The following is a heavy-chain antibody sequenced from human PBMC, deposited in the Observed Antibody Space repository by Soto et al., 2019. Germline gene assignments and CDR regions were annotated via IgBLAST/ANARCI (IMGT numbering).Heavy chain of an antibody. CDR1: GYTFTSYG. CDR2: ISAYNGNT. Sequence: QVQLVQSGAEVKKPGASVTVSCKASGYTFTSYGISWVRQAPGQGLEWMGWISAYNGNTNYAQKLQGRVTMTIDTSTRTAYMDLRSVRSDDTAVYFCAREPSSGWYSGGFDYWGQGTLVTVSS. V-gene: IGHV1-18*01. J-gene: IGHJ4*02. CDR3: AREPSSGWYSGGFDY. D-gene: IGHD6-19*01.